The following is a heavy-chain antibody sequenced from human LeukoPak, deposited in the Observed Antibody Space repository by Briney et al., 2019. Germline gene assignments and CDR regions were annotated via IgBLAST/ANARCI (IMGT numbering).Heavy chain of an antibody. CDR1: GGSLSSYY. CDR2: IYYSGST. CDR3: ARAELELRRVFDY. V-gene: IGHV4-59*01. J-gene: IGHJ4*02. D-gene: IGHD1-7*01. Sequence: PSETLSLTCAVSGGSLSSYYWSWIRQPPGKGLEWIGYIYYSGSTNYNPSLKSRVTISIDTSKNQFSLKLTSVTAADTAVYYCARAELELRRVFDYWGQGTLVTVSS.